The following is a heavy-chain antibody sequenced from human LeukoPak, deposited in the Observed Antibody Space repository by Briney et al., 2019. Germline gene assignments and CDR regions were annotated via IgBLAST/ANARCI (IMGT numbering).Heavy chain of an antibody. J-gene: IGHJ4*02. Sequence: GGSLRLSCAASGFTFSSYSMNWVRQAPGKGLEWVSYISSSSSTIYYADSVKGRFTISRDNAKNSLYLQMNRLRAEDTAVYYCARGGRGYSYGDFDYWGQGTLVTVSS. D-gene: IGHD5-18*01. CDR1: GFTFSSYS. CDR2: ISSSSSTI. V-gene: IGHV3-48*01. CDR3: ARGGRGYSYGDFDY.